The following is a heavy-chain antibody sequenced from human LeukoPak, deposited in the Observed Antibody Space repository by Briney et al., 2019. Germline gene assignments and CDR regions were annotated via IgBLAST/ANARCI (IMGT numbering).Heavy chain of an antibody. Sequence: SEALSLTCAVYGGSFSGYYWSWIRQPPGKGLEWIGEINHSGSTNYNPSLKSRVTISVDTSKNQFSLKLSSVTAADTAVYYCAIGYCSGGSCYRDAFDIWGQGTMVTVSS. J-gene: IGHJ3*02. CDR1: GGSFSGYY. CDR3: AIGYCSGGSCYRDAFDI. CDR2: INHSGST. D-gene: IGHD2-15*01. V-gene: IGHV4-34*01.